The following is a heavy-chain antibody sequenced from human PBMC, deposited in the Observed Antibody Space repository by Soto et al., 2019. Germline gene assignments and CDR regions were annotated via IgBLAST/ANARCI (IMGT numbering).Heavy chain of an antibody. CDR2: VYYSGTT. J-gene: IGHJ4*02. CDR3: ARTTAVPNTLRSRYFFDY. V-gene: IGHV4-61*01. Sequence: SETLSLTCSVSGGSVSNKTYYWSWIRQPPGKRLEWIGYVYYSGTTNYNPSLKSRVTISVDLSKNQFSLRLSSVNTADTALYYCARTTAVPNTLRSRYFFDYWGQGTLVTVSS. D-gene: IGHD4-17*01. CDR1: GGSVSNKTYY.